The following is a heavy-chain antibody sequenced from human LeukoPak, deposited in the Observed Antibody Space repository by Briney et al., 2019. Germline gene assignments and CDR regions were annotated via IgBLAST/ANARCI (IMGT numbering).Heavy chain of an antibody. CDR1: GFTFGDHA. CDR3: TRGPIQLWPYYGMDV. V-gene: IGHV3-49*04. Sequence: GGSLRLSCTASGFTFGDHAMSWVRQAPGKGLEWVGFIRSKAYRGTTEYAASVNGRFTISRDDSKSVAYLQMNSLKTEDTAVYYCTRGPIQLWPYYGMDVWGQGTTVIVSS. CDR2: IRSKAYRGTT. D-gene: IGHD5-18*01. J-gene: IGHJ6*02.